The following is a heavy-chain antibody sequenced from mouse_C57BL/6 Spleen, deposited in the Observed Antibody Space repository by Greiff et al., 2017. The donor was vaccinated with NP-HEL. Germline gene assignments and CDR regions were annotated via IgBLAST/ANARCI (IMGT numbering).Heavy chain of an antibody. CDR1: GYTFTDYY. V-gene: IGHV1-26*01. CDR2: INPNNGGT. Sequence: EVQLQQSGPELVKPGASVKISCKASGYTFTDYYMNWVKQSHGKSLEWIGDINPNNGGTSYNQKFKGKATLTVDKSSSTAYMELRSLTSEDSAVYYCARQTAKGGFAYWGQGTLVTVAA. CDR3: ARQTAKGGFAY. J-gene: IGHJ3*01. D-gene: IGHD3-2*02.